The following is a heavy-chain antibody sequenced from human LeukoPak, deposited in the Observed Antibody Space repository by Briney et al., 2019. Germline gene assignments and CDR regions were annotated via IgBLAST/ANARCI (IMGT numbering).Heavy chain of an antibody. D-gene: IGHD3-22*01. J-gene: IGHJ4*02. V-gene: IGHV3-21*01. CDR3: AREKGYYYDSSGPFDY. CDR1: GFTFSSYG. CDR2: ISSSSSYI. Sequence: GGSLRLSCAASGFTFSSYGMNWVRQAPGKGLEWVSSISSSSSYIYHADSVKGRFTISRDNAKNSLYLQMNSLRAEDTAVYYCAREKGYYYDSSGPFDYWGQGTLVTVSS.